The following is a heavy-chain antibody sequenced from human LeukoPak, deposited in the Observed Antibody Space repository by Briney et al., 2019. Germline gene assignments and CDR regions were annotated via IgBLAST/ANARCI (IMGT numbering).Heavy chain of an antibody. J-gene: IGHJ4*02. CDR1: GFTFGTYG. Sequence: PGGSLRLSCAASGFTFGTYGMHWVRQAPGKGLEWVAFIRYDGSHKYYTDSVKGRFTISRDNSKNTLYLQMNNLRAEDTALYYCAKISGYYPFDYWGQGTLVTVSS. CDR2: IRYDGSHK. D-gene: IGHD3-22*01. CDR3: AKISGYYPFDY. V-gene: IGHV3-30*02.